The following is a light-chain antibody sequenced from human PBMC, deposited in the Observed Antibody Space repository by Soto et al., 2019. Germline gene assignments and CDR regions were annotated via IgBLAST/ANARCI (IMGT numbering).Light chain of an antibody. V-gene: IGLV2-8*01. CDR1: SSDVGGYNY. CDR3: SSYAGSNNVV. Sequence: QSALTQPPSASGSPGQSVTISCTGTSSDVGGYNYVSWYQQHPGKAPKLMIYEVSKRPSGVPDRFSGSKSGTTASLTVSGLQAEDEAGYYCSSYAGSNNVVFGGGTKLAVL. J-gene: IGLJ2*01. CDR2: EVS.